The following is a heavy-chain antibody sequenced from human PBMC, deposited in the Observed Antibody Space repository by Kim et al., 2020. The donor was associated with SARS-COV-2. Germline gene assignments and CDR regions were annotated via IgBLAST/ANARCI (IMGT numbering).Heavy chain of an antibody. CDR2: IYYSGST. D-gene: IGHD6-13*01. Sequence: SETLSLTCTVSGGSISSGDYYWSWIRQPPGKGLEWIGYIYYSGSTYYSPSLKSRVTISVDTSKNQFSLKLSSVTAADTAVYYCASHDSSSWTVDYWGQGTLVTVSS. CDR1: GGSISSGDYY. V-gene: IGHV4-30-4*01. J-gene: IGHJ4*02. CDR3: ASHDSSSWTVDY.